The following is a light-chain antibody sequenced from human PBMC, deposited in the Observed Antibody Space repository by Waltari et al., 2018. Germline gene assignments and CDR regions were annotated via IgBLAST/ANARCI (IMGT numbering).Light chain of an antibody. CDR3: CTYTTSSAWV. Sequence: QSALTQPASVSGSPGQSITNSCTWTSSDVGVYNAVSLYQQNPGKAPKLMIYDVTKRPSGVSDRFSGSKSGNTASLTISGLQAEDEADYYCCTYTTSSAWVFGGGTKLTVL. CDR1: SSDVGVYNA. CDR2: DVT. J-gene: IGLJ3*02. V-gene: IGLV2-14*01.